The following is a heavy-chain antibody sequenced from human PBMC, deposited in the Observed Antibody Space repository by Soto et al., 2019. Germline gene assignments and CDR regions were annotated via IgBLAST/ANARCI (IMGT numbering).Heavy chain of an antibody. CDR3: ARSYGSGSYLVGY. V-gene: IGHV1-69*13. D-gene: IGHD3-10*01. Sequence: SVKVSCKASGGTFSSYAISWVRQAPGQGLEWMGGIIPIFGTANYAQKFQGRVTITADESTSTAYMELSSLRSEDTAVYYCARSYGSGSYLVGYWGQGTLVTVSS. J-gene: IGHJ4*02. CDR2: IIPIFGTA. CDR1: GGTFSSYA.